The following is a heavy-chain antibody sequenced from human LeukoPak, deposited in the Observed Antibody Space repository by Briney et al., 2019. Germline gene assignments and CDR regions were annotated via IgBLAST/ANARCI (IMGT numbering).Heavy chain of an antibody. Sequence: GGSLRLSCAASVFTFITYWMHLVRQAPGKGLVWVARISTDGSVTAYADSVKGRFTVSRDNAENTLYLQMNDLRPEDTAVYYCITETPVRLHLEYWGQGTLATVSS. CDR2: ISTDGSVT. D-gene: IGHD3-10*02. V-gene: IGHV3-74*01. CDR1: VFTFITYW. CDR3: ITETPVRLHLEY. J-gene: IGHJ4*02.